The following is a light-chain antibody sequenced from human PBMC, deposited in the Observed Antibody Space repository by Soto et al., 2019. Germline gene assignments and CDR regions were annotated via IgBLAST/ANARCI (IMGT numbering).Light chain of an antibody. Sequence: DIQMTQSPSTLSASVGDRVTITCRAGQSISNLLAWYQQKSGRAPKPLIYEATILQSGVPSRFSGSGSGTEFTLTISNLQPDDFATYYCQCYHTVSRTFGQGTKVDIK. V-gene: IGKV1-5*03. CDR1: QSISNL. CDR3: QCYHTVSRT. CDR2: EAT. J-gene: IGKJ1*01.